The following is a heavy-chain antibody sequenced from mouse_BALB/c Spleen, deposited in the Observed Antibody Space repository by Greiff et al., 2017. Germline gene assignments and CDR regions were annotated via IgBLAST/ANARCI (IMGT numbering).Heavy chain of an antibody. CDR3: TRDHVKGFDY. J-gene: IGHJ2*01. CDR1: GFTFSSYT. Sequence: EVQLVESGGGLVKPGGSLKLSCAASGFTFSSYTMSWVRQTPEKRLEWVATISNGGSYTYYPDSVKGRFTISRDNAKNTLYLQMSSLKSEDTAMYYCTRDHVKGFDYWGQGTTLTVAS. V-gene: IGHV5-6-4*01. D-gene: IGHD1-3*01. CDR2: ISNGGSYT.